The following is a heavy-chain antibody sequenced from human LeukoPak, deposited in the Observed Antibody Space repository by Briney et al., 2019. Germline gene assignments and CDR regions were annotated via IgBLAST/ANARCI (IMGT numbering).Heavy chain of an antibody. V-gene: IGHV1-69*06. CDR3: ARGHYGDYYYYYMDV. CDR1: GGTFSSYS. J-gene: IGHJ6*03. D-gene: IGHD4-17*01. CDR2: IIPMFGTT. Sequence: SVKVSCKASGGTFSSYSISWVRQAPGQGLEWMGVIIPMFGTTTYAQRFQGRVTITADKSTSTAYMELSSLRSEDTAVYYCARGHYGDYYYYYMDVWGKGTTVTISS.